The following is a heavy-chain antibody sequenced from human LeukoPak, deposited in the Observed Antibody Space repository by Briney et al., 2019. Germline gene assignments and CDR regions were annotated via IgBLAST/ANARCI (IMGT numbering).Heavy chain of an antibody. D-gene: IGHD4-17*01. J-gene: IGHJ4*02. CDR1: GFTFDDYA. V-gene: IGHV3-43*02. CDR2: ISGDGGST. CDR3: AKDGDYGDYGTNDY. Sequence: PGGSLRLSCAASGFTFDDYAMHWVRQPPGKGLEWVSLISGDGGSTYYADSVKGRFTISRDNSKNSLYLQMNSLRTEDTALYYCAKDGDYGDYGTNDYWGQGTLVTVSS.